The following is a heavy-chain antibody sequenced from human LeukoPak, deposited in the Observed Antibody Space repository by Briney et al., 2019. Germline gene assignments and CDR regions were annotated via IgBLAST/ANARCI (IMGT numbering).Heavy chain of an antibody. CDR3: TSGHYCDRSDWNWFDP. D-gene: IGHD2/OR15-2a*01. J-gene: IGHJ5*02. Sequence: GGSLRLSCAASGFSVSNYAMSWVRLAPGKGLEWVSAITGSDRRDTTYYADNVKGRFTISRDNSKNTVYLHMNSLRAEDTAVYYCTSGHYCDRSDWNWFDPWGQGTLVTVSS. CDR2: ITGSDRRDTT. CDR1: GFSVSNYA. V-gene: IGHV3-23*01.